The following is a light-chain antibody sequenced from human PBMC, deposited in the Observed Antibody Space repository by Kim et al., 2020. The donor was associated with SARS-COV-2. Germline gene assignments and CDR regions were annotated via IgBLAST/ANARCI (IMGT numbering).Light chain of an antibody. J-gene: IGKJ2*01. Sequence: DIQMTQSPSTLSASVGDRVTITCRASQSISSWLAWYQQKPGKAPKVLISKASTLESGVSSRFSGSGSGTEFNLTISSLQPDDFATYYCQQYKSWYTFGQGTKLEI. CDR2: KAS. V-gene: IGKV1-5*03. CDR1: QSISSW. CDR3: QQYKSWYT.